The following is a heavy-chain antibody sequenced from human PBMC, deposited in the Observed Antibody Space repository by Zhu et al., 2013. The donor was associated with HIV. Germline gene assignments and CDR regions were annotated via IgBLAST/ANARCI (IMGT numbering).Heavy chain of an antibody. V-gene: IGHV1-18*01. J-gene: IGHJ6*02. CDR1: GYTFTSYG. D-gene: IGHD6-13*01. CDR3: ARERGGQQLVLFHYYYGMDV. CDR2: ISAYNGNT. Sequence: QVQLVQSGAEVKKPGASVKVSCKASGYTFTSYGISWVRQAPGQGLEWMGWISAYNGNTNYAQKLQGRVTMTTDTSTSTAYMELRSLRSDDTAVYYCARERGGQQLVLFHYYYGMDVWGQGTTVTVSS.